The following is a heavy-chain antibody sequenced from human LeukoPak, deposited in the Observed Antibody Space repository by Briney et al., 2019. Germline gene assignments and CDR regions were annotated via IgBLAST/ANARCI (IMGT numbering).Heavy chain of an antibody. D-gene: IGHD4-17*01. Sequence: ASVKVSCKASGYTFTGYYMHWVRQAPGQGLEWMGWINPNSGGTNYAQKFQGRVTMTRDTSISTAYMGLSRLRSDDTAVYHCARDPTVTTRSDYWGQGTLVTVSS. V-gene: IGHV1-2*02. CDR3: ARDPTVTTRSDY. CDR2: INPNSGGT. CDR1: GYTFTGYY. J-gene: IGHJ4*02.